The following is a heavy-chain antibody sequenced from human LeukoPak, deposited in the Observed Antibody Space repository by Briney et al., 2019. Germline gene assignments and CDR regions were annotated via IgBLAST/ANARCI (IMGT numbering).Heavy chain of an antibody. CDR1: GFTFSSYW. CDR3: ARVDPKAPGDYS. J-gene: IGHJ4*02. CDR2: INSDGSST. V-gene: IGHV3-74*03. Sequence: GGSLRLSCAASGFTFSSYWMHWVRQAPGKGLVWVSRINSDGSSTKYADSVKGRFTISRDNAKNALYVQMNNLRAEDTAVYYCARVDPKAPGDYSWGRGTLVTVSS. D-gene: IGHD2-2*03.